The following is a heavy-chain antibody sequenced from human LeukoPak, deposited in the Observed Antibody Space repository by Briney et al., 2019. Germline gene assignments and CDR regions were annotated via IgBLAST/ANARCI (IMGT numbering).Heavy chain of an antibody. CDR3: AKSGPSSSWYVGYYYYYYMDV. CDR2: IRYDGSNK. J-gene: IGHJ6*03. CDR1: GFAFSSYG. V-gene: IGHV3-30*02. Sequence: GGSLRLSCAASGFAFSSYGMHWVRQAPGKGLEWVAFIRYDGSNKYYADSVEGRFTISRDNSKNTLYLQMNSLRAEDTAVYYCAKSGPSSSWYVGYYYYYYMDVWGKGTTVTVSS. D-gene: IGHD6-13*01.